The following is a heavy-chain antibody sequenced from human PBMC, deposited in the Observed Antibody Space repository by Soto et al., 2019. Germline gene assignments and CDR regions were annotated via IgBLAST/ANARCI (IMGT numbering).Heavy chain of an antibody. CDR2: IYPADSDT. CDR3: ARHDFKDSGSYPDAFDI. J-gene: IGHJ3*02. CDR1: GYSFPNYW. Sequence: PGESLKISCEGSGYSFPNYWIGWVRQMPGKGLEWMGIIYPADSDTRYSPSFQGQVTISVDKSINTAYLQWSSLKASDTALYYCARHDFKDSGSYPDAFDIWGQGTMVTVSS. D-gene: IGHD1-26*01. V-gene: IGHV5-51*01.